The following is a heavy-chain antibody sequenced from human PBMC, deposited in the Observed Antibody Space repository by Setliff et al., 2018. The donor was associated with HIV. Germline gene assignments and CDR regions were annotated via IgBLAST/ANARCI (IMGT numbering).Heavy chain of an antibody. D-gene: IGHD4-4*01. CDR1: GYTFTSYY. J-gene: IGHJ3*02. V-gene: IGHV1-46*01. Sequence: ASVKVSCKASGYTFTSYYMHWVRQAPGQGLEWMGIINPSGGSTSYAQKFQGRVTMTRDTSTSTVYMELSSLRSEDTAVYYCARVPRLDTVTDGGAVDIWGQGTMVTVSS. CDR3: ARVPRLDTVTDGGAVDI. CDR2: INPSGGST.